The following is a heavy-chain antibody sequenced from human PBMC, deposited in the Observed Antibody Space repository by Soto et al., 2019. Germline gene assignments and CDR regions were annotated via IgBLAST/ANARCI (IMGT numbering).Heavy chain of an antibody. V-gene: IGHV1-18*01. CDR2: ISAYNGNT. Sequence: QVQLVQSGAEVKKPGASVKVSCKASGYTFTSYGISWVRQAPGQGLEWMGWISAYNGNTNYAQKLQGRDTMTTDTSTSTAYMERRSLRSDDTAVYYCARVEGEQLAWFADAFDIWGQGTMVTVSS. J-gene: IGHJ3*02. D-gene: IGHD6-6*01. CDR1: GYTFTSYG. CDR3: ARVEGEQLAWFADAFDI.